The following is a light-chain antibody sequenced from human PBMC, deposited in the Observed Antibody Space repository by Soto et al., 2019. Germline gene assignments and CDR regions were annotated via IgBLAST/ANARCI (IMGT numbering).Light chain of an antibody. CDR1: SSNIGSKT. J-gene: IGLJ1*01. V-gene: IGLV1-44*01. Sequence: QSVLTKPPSASGTPGQRLTISCYGSSSNIGSKTVNWYQQLPGTAPKLLIYSNYQRPSGVPDRFSGSKSGTSASLAISGLQSEDEADYYCSAWDASLNGYVFGTGTKVTVL. CDR3: SAWDASLNGYV. CDR2: SNY.